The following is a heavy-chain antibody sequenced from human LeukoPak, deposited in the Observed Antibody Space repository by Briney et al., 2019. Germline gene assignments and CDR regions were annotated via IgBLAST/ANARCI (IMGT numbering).Heavy chain of an antibody. V-gene: IGHV4-34*01. D-gene: IGHD3-22*01. CDR2: INHSGST. J-gene: IGHJ3*02. CDR1: GGSFSGYY. Sequence: SETLSLTCAVYGGSFSGYYWSWIRQPPGKGLEWIGEINHSGSTNYNPSLKSRVTISVDTSKNQFSLKLSSVTAADTAVYYCARGMIVVPNGAFDIWGQGTMVTVSS. CDR3: ARGMIVVPNGAFDI.